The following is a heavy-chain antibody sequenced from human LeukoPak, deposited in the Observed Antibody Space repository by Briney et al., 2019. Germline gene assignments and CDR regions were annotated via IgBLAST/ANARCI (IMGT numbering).Heavy chain of an antibody. CDR2: ISSSSSTI. V-gene: IGHV3-48*04. D-gene: IGHD2-8*01. J-gene: IGHJ2*01. Sequence: GGSLRLSCAASGFTFSSYSMNWVRQAPGKGLEWVSYISSSSSTIYYADSVKGRFTISRDNAKNSLYLQMNSLRAEDAAVYYCARGPQGGCTNGVCYMGPPGDDWYFDLWGRGTLVTVSS. CDR3: ARGPQGGCTNGVCYMGPPGDDWYFDL. CDR1: GFTFSSYS.